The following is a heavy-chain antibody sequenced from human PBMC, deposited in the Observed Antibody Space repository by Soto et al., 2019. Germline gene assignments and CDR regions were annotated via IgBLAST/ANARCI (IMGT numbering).Heavy chain of an antibody. CDR3: ARESHFYYDSSGYMTDLDY. V-gene: IGHV6-1*01. CDR2: TYYRSKWYN. CDR1: GDGVSSNSAA. Sequence: SQTLSLTCAISGDGVSSNSAAWNWIRQSPSRGLEWLGGTYYRSKWYNDYAVSVKSRITINPDTSKNQFSLQLNSVTPEDTAVYYCARESHFYYDSSGYMTDLDYWGQGTLVTVSS. D-gene: IGHD3-22*01. J-gene: IGHJ4*02.